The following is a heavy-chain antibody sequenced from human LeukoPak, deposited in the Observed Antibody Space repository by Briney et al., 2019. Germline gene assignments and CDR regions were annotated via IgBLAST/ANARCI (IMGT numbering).Heavy chain of an antibody. J-gene: IGHJ4*02. Sequence: GGSLRLSCAASGFTFSSYSMNWVRQAPGKGLEWVLSISSSSSYIYYADSVKGRFTISRDNAKNSLYLQMNSLRAEDTAVYYGAREEEYCSSTSCYNYFDYWGQGTLVTVSS. CDR3: AREEEYCSSTSCYNYFDY. V-gene: IGHV3-21*01. D-gene: IGHD2-2*02. CDR1: GFTFSSYS. CDR2: ISSSSSYI.